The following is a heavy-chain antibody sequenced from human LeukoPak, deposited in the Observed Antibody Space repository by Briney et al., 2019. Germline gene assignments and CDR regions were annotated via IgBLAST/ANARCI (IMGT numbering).Heavy chain of an antibody. V-gene: IGHV3-21*01. J-gene: IGHJ4*02. Sequence: GGSLRLSCAASGFTFSSYSMNWVRQAPGKGLEWVSSISSSSGYIYYADSVKGRFTISRDNAKNSLYLQMNSLRAEDTAVYYCARGWGAAAATPRGYWGQGTLVTVSS. CDR3: ARGWGAAAATPRGY. D-gene: IGHD6-13*01. CDR1: GFTFSSYS. CDR2: ISSSSGYI.